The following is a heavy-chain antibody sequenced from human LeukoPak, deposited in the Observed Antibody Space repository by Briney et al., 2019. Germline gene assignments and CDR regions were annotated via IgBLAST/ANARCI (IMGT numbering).Heavy chain of an antibody. CDR2: ISSSSSYI. Sequence: ESGGSLRLSCAASGFTFSSYSMNWVRQAPGKGLEWVSSISSSSSYIYYADSVKGRFTISRDNAKNSLYLQMNSLRAEDTAVYYCARSGSGWYPGDYWGQGTLVTVSS. CDR1: GFTFSSYS. CDR3: ARSGSGWYPGDY. J-gene: IGHJ4*02. D-gene: IGHD6-19*01. V-gene: IGHV3-21*01.